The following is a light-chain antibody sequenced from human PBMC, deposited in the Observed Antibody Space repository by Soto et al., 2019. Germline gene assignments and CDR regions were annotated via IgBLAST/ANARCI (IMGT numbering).Light chain of an antibody. CDR1: TGTVTSGHY. J-gene: IGLJ7*01. Sequence: QAVVTQEPSLTVSPGGTVTLTCDSSTGTVTSGHYPYWFQLKPGQAPRTLLYDISNKHSWTPARFSGSLLGGKAALTLSGAQPEDEAYYYCTLSYSGPSFFGGGTQLTVL. CDR2: DIS. CDR3: TLSYSGPSF. V-gene: IGLV7-46*01.